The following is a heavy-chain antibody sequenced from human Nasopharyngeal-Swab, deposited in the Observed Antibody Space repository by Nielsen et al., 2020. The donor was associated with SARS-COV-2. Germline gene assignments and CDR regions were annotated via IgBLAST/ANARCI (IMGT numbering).Heavy chain of an antibody. Sequence: GESLKISCAASGFTFSSYAMSWVRQAPGKGLEWVSAISGSGGSTYYADSVKGRFTISRDNSKNTLYLQMNSLRAEDTAVYCCAKDPDGDYGGNWFDPWGQGTLVTVSS. J-gene: IGHJ5*02. V-gene: IGHV3-23*01. D-gene: IGHD4-17*01. CDR3: AKDPDGDYGGNWFDP. CDR2: ISGSGGST. CDR1: GFTFSSYA.